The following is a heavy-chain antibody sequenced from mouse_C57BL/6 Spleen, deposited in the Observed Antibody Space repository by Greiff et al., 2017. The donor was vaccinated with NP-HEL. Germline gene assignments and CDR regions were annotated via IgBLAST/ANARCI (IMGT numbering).Heavy chain of an antibody. J-gene: IGHJ1*03. CDR1: GYTFTSYD. V-gene: IGHV1-85*01. CDR3: ARSRYYYGSSYWYFDV. CDR2: IYPRDGST. Sequence: VQLQQSGPELVKPGASVKLSCKASGYTFTSYDINWVKQRPGQGLEWIGWIYPRDGSTKDNGKFKGKAPLTVDTSSSTAYMELHSLTSEDSAVYFCARSRYYYGSSYWYFDVWGTGTTVTVSS. D-gene: IGHD1-1*01.